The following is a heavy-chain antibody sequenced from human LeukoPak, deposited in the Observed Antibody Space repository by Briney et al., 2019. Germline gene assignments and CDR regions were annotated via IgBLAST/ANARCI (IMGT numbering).Heavy chain of an antibody. Sequence: SETLSLTCTVSGASVSGHFWSWIRQPAGKGLEWIGRIYTSGSTNYNPSLKSRVTMSLDTSKNQFSLKLSSVTAADTAVYYCARGIYCSSTTCYYYYYYMDVWGKGTTVTVSS. CDR1: GASVSGHF. CDR3: ARGIYCSSTTCYYYYYYMDV. D-gene: IGHD2-2*01. J-gene: IGHJ6*03. V-gene: IGHV4-4*07. CDR2: IYTSGST.